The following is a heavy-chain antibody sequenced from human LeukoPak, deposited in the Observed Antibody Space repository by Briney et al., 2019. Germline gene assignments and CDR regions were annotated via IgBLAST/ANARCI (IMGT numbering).Heavy chain of an antibody. Sequence: ASVRVSCKASGYTLTRQGISRGRQAPGQRLAWMGWISAYKGNTNYAQKLKARVTMNTDTSPRTDYMELRSLRSDDTAVYFFFIEQKTAYDILTGYYSYWGPGTLVTVSS. CDR3: FIEQKTAYDILTGYYSY. CDR1: GYTLTRQG. CDR2: ISAYKGNT. J-gene: IGHJ4*02. D-gene: IGHD3-9*01. V-gene: IGHV1-18*01.